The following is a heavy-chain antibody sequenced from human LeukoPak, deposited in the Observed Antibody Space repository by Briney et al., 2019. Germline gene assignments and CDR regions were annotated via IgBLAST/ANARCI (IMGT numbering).Heavy chain of an antibody. CDR2: IYSGGST. J-gene: IGHJ4*02. CDR3: ARRSGSNYFDY. V-gene: IGHV3-66*01. Sequence: PRGSLRLSCAASGFTFSSYSMNWVRQAPGKGLEWVSVIYSGGSTYYADSVKGRFTISRDNSKNTLYLQMNSLRAEDTAVYYCARRSGSNYFDYWGQGTLVTVSS. CDR1: GFTFSSYS. D-gene: IGHD1-26*01.